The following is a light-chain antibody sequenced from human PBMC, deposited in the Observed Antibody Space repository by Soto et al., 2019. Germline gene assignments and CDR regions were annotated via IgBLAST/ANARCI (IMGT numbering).Light chain of an antibody. J-gene: IGLJ3*02. CDR1: SSDVGGYNY. CDR2: DVT. CDR3: SSYTTSSTGV. Sequence: QSVLTQPASVSGSPGQSITISCTGTSSDVGGYNYVSWYQQHPGKAPKLMIYDVTNRPSGVSSRFSGSKSGNTASLTISGLQAEDEADYYCSSYTTSSTGVFGGGTKVTVL. V-gene: IGLV2-14*01.